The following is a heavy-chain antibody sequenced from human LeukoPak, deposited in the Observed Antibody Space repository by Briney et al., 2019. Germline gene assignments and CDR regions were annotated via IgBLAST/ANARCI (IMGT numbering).Heavy chain of an antibody. CDR2: INHRGTT. CDR3: AREVIDYGDRGRYMDV. V-gene: IGHV4-34*01. CDR1: GGSFSDYY. J-gene: IGHJ6*03. D-gene: IGHD4-17*01. Sequence: SETLSLTCAVYGGSFSDYYWIWIRQPPGKGLEWIAEINHRGTTNYNPSLKSRLSLSVDTSNRHFSLKLTSVTAADTAVYYCAREVIDYGDRGRYMDVWGKGTTVTVSS.